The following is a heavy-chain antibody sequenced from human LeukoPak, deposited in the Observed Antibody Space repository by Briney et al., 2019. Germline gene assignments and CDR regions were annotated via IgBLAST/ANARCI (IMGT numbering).Heavy chain of an antibody. Sequence: QPGRSLRLSCAASGFTFSSYAMHWVRQAPGKGLEWVAVISYDGSNKYYADSVKGRFTISRDNSKNTLYLQMNSMRAEDTAVYYCARDLAAAGTFDYWGQRTLVTVSS. CDR2: ISYDGSNK. V-gene: IGHV3-30-3*01. D-gene: IGHD6-13*01. J-gene: IGHJ4*02. CDR3: ARDLAAAGTFDY. CDR1: GFTFSSYA.